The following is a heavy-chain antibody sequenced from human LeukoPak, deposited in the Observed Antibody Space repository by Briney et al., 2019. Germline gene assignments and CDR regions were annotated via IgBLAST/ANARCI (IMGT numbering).Heavy chain of an antibody. CDR2: ISSSGSSI. Sequence: GGSLRLSCAASGFTFSSYEMNWVRQAPGKGLEWVSYISSSGSSIHYADSVKGRFTISRDNAKNSLYLQMNSLRAEDTAVYHCARQISRYCSGGSCYSGWELYFEFWGQGTPVTVYS. CDR3: ARQISRYCSGGSCYSGWELYFEF. V-gene: IGHV3-48*03. J-gene: IGHJ4*02. D-gene: IGHD2-15*01. CDR1: GFTFSSYE.